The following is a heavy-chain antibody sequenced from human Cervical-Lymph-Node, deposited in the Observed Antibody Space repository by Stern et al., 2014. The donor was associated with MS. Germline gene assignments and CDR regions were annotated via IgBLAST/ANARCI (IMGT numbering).Heavy chain of an antibody. CDR1: GGTFSSYT. Sequence: QVQLVESGAEVRKPGSPVRVSCKTSGGTFSSYTISWVRQVPGQGLEWMGRIIPMYDIANYAQKFQGRVTITADKSTSTAYMELSSLRSEDTAVYYCARVPLVVLVPTRGDAFDIWGQGTMVTVSS. CDR2: IIPMYDIA. J-gene: IGHJ3*02. D-gene: IGHD2-21*01. CDR3: ARVPLVVLVPTRGDAFDI. V-gene: IGHV1-69*09.